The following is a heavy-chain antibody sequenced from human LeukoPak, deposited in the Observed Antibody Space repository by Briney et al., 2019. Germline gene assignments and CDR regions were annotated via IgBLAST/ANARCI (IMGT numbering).Heavy chain of an antibody. D-gene: IGHD6-13*01. CDR1: GFTFSNYA. Sequence: PGGSLRLSCAASGFTFSNYAMNWVRQAPGKGREWVSYTSSSGSSIYYADSVKGRFTISRDNAKDSLYLQMNSLRAEDTAVYYCATYASSWYLDYWGQGTLVTVSS. CDR2: TSSSGSSI. J-gene: IGHJ4*02. CDR3: ATYASSWYLDY. V-gene: IGHV3-48*03.